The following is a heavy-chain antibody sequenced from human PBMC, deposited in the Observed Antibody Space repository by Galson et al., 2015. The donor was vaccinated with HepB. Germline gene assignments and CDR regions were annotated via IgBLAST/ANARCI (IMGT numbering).Heavy chain of an antibody. CDR2: IYWNDEK. Sequence: PALVKPTQTLTLTCSFSGFSLSTSGVSVTWIRQPPGKALEWLALIYWNDEKRYNTSLLSRLSITKDTSKNQVVLTLTNMDPVDTATYFCAHSRYCSSNFCPQNVWGKGTTVTVSS. D-gene: IGHD2-2*01. CDR3: AHSRYCSSNFCPQNV. V-gene: IGHV2-5*01. CDR1: GFSLSTSGVS. J-gene: IGHJ6*04.